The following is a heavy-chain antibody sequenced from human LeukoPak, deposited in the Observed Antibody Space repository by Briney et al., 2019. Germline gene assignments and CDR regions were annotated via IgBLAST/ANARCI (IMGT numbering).Heavy chain of an antibody. V-gene: IGHV4-39*01. D-gene: IGHD2-2*01. CDR3: ARHQRGSCTSTSCYEFDN. J-gene: IGHJ4*02. CDR2: IYYSGST. CDR1: GASISSSCYY. Sequence: SETLSPACTASGASISSSCYYWGWLRQPPRKGLEGIGSIYYSGSTYFNPSLKRRFPISVHTAKNTFSLTLTALTAADTAVHYCARHQRGSCTSTSCYEFDNWGQGTLVTVSS.